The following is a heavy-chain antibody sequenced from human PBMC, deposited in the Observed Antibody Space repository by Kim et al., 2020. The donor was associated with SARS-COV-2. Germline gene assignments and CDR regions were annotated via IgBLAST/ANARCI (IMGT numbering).Heavy chain of an antibody. CDR1: GGSFSGYY. CDR2: INHSGST. CDR3: ARVGRFFEVLCLNFYFYY. D-gene: IGHD3-3*01. Sequence: SETLSLTCAVYGGSFSGYYWSWIRQPPGKGLEWIGEINHSGSTNYNPSLKSRVTISVDTSKNQFSLKLSSVTAADTAVYYCARVGRFFEVLCLNFYFYY. J-gene: IGHJ6*01. V-gene: IGHV4-34*01.